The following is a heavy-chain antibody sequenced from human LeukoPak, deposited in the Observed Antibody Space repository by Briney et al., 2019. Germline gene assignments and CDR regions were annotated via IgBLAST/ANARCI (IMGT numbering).Heavy chain of an antibody. J-gene: IGHJ4*02. V-gene: IGHV3-73*01. D-gene: IGHD6-13*01. CDR1: GFTFSGSA. Sequence: SGGSLRLSCAASGFTFSGSAMHWLRQASGKGREGVGRIRSKANSYATAYVASVKGRFTISRDDSKNTAYLQMNSLKTEDTAVYYCTRLFSAAGGADYWGQGTLVTVSS. CDR3: TRLFSAAGGADY. CDR2: IRSKANSYAT.